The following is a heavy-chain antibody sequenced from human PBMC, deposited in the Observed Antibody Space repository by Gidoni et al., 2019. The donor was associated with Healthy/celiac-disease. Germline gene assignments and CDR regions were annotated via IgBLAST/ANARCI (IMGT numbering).Heavy chain of an antibody. CDR2: IKQDGSGK. CDR1: GFPFSSYW. V-gene: IGHV3-7*01. CDR3: AREGYSYGYRNFGY. J-gene: IGHJ4*02. D-gene: IGHD5-18*01. Sequence: EVQLVESGGGLVQHGGSLRLSCASPGFPFSSYWMGWVCQAQGQRLEWVANIKQDGSGKYSVDSVKGRFTISRDNAKNSLYLQMNSLRAEDTAVYYCAREGYSYGYRNFGYWGQGTLVTVSS.